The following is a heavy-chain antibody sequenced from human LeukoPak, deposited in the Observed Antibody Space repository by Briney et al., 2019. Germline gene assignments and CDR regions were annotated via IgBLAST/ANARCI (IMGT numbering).Heavy chain of an antibody. CDR3: ATHCSGTTCHRDY. V-gene: IGHV3-30*02. CDR2: IQSDGSYK. J-gene: IGHJ4*02. CDR1: GFTFGSSA. Sequence: PGGSLRLSCAASGFTFGSSAMHWVRQAPDKGLECVAFIQSDGSYKHYSDSVKGRFTISRDNSKNTLYLEMNSLRVVDTGVYYCATHCSGTTCHRDYWGQGTLVTVSS. D-gene: IGHD2-2*01.